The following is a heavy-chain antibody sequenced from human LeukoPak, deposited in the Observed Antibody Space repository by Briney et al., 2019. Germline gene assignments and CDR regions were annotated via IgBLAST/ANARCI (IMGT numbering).Heavy chain of an antibody. CDR3: ARSDYDFWSGYYRAGKGNWFDP. CDR2: MNPNSGNT. V-gene: IGHV1-8*03. D-gene: IGHD3-3*01. J-gene: IGHJ5*02. Sequence: ASVKVSCKASGYTFTSYAMNWVRQATGQGLEWMGWMNPNSGNTGYAQKFQGRVTITRNTSISTAYMELSSLRSEDTAVYYCARSDYDFWSGYYRAGKGNWFDPWGQGTLVTVSS. CDR1: GYTFTSYA.